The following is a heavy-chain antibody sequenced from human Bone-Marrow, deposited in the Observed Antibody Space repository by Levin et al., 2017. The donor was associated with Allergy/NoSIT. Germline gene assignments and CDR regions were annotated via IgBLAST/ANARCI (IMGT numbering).Heavy chain of an antibody. CDR2: INPSGGST. V-gene: IGHV1-46*01. Sequence: ASVKVSCKASGYTFTSYYMHWVRQAPGQGLEWMGIINPSGGSTSYAQKFQGRVTMTRDTSTSTVYMELSSLRSEDTAVYYCARSPPSITMIVVVIGAFDIWGQGTMVTVSS. CDR3: ARSPPSITMIVVVIGAFDI. CDR1: GYTFTSYY. D-gene: IGHD3-22*01. J-gene: IGHJ3*02.